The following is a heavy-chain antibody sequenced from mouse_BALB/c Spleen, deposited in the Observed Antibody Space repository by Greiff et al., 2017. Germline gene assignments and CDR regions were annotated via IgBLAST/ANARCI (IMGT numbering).Heavy chain of an antibody. CDR1: GYSITSDYA. D-gene: IGHD2-1*01. CDR3: ARSAGKDAMDY. CDR2: ISYSGST. J-gene: IGHJ4*01. Sequence: EVKLVESGPGLVKPSQSLSLTCTVTGYSITSDYAWNWIRQFPGNKLEWMGYISYSGSTSYNPSLKSRISITRDTSKNQFFLQLNSVTTEDTATYYCARSAGKDAMDYWGQGTSVTVSS. V-gene: IGHV3-2*02.